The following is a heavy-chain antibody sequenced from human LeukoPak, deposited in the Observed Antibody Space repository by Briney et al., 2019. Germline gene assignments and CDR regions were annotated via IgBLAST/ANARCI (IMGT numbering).Heavy chain of an antibody. CDR2: VYYIGST. J-gene: IGHJ3*02. CDR3: AREDAEQMDNSFDI. D-gene: IGHD5-24*01. CDR1: GDSISRSSDY. Sequence: PSETLSLTCTVSGDSISRSSDYWGWIRQPPGKGPEWIGSVYYIGSTFYNPSLKSRLTISIDTSKNQFSLKLRSVTAADTAVYYCAREDAEQMDNSFDIWGQGTMVTVSS. V-gene: IGHV4-39*07.